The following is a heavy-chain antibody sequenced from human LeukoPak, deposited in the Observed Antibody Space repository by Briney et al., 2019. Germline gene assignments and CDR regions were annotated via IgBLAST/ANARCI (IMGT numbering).Heavy chain of an antibody. CDR1: GGSVTSNY. CDR3: ARDKGGEAYGSGYFPFDD. Sequence: PSETLSLTCTVSGGSVTSNYWNWIRQPAGSGLEWIGRIHFTGETNYKPSLTSRVSMSVDTSTNHFALKLSSVTAADTAVYYCARDKGGEAYGSGYFPFDDWRQGRLVTVSS. D-gene: IGHD3-10*01. V-gene: IGHV4-4*07. J-gene: IGHJ4*02. CDR2: IHFTGET.